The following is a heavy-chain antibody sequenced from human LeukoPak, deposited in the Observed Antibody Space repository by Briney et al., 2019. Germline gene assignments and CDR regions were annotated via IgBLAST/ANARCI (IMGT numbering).Heavy chain of an antibody. J-gene: IGHJ3*02. CDR1: RGSISSPNW. D-gene: IGHD1-1*01. CDR2: IYDIEST. CDR3: ARPNWYDARLGAFNI. Sequence: SETLSLTCTVSRGSISSPNWWTWVRQPPGKGLEWIGEIYDIESTYYNPSLLSRLTMSVDKSRNQFSLRLTSVTAADTAVYYCARPNWYDARLGAFNIWGQGTMVTVSS. V-gene: IGHV4-4*02.